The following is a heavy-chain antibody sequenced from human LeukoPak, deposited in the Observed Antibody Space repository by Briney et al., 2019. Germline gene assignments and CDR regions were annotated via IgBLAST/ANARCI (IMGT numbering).Heavy chain of an antibody. CDR3: AGAIAVAGTGYYYYYYMDV. Sequence: SETLSLTCAVSGGSISSSNWWSWVRQPPGKGLEWIGEIYHSGSTNYNPSPKSRVTISVDKSKNQFSLKLSSVTAADTAVYYCAGAIAVAGTGYYYYYYMDVWGKGTTVTVSS. CDR1: GGSISSSNW. V-gene: IGHV4-4*02. CDR2: IYHSGST. J-gene: IGHJ6*03. D-gene: IGHD6-19*01.